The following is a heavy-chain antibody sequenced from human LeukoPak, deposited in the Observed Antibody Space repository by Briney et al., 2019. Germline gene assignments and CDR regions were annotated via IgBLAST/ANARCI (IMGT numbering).Heavy chain of an antibody. J-gene: IGHJ4*02. CDR1: GFTFSSYW. CDR2: ISGSGGST. D-gene: IGHD3-10*01. Sequence: PGGSLRLSCAASGFTFSSYWMSWVRQAPGKGLEWVSAISGSGGSTYYADSVKGRFTISRDNSKNTQYLQMNSLRAEDTAVYYCAKDQYYYGSGSLTDWGQGTLVTVSS. CDR3: AKDQYYYGSGSLTD. V-gene: IGHV3-23*01.